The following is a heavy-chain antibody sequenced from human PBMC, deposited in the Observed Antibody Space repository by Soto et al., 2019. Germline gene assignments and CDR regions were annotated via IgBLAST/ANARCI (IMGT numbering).Heavy chain of an antibody. CDR1: GFAFSNYD. Sequence: EVQLLESGGGLVQPGGSLRLSCAASGFAFSNYDMTWVRQAPGKGLEYVSGINRSGAPTYYPDSMKGRFTISRDNSKNTLYLQVNSLTAEDTAVYYCAKRAGFFFDYWGQGALVTVSS. V-gene: IGHV3-23*01. CDR3: AKRAGFFFDY. CDR2: INRSGAPT. D-gene: IGHD3-10*01. J-gene: IGHJ4*02.